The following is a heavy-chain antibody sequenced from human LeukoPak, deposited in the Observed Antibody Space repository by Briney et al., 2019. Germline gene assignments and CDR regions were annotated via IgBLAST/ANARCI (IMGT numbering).Heavy chain of an antibody. CDR1: GFTFSSYE. V-gene: IGHV3-48*03. D-gene: IGHD6-13*01. CDR3: ARDRPGGSSCSWFDP. J-gene: IGHJ5*02. Sequence: GSPRLSCAASGFTFSSYEMNWVGQAPGKGLEWVSYISSSGNTVFYADSVKGRSTISRDNAKNSLYLQMNSLRAEDTAVYFCARDRPGGSSCSWFDPWGQGTVVTVSS. CDR2: ISSSGNTV.